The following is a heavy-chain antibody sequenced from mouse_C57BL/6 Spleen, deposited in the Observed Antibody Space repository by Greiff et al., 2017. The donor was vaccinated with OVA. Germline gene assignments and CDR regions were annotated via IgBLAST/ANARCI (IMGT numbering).Heavy chain of an antibody. V-gene: IGHV1-81*01. CDR1: GYTFTSYG. Sequence: VMLVESGAELARPGASVKLSCKASGYTFTSYGISWVKQRTGQGLEWIGEIYPRSGNTYYNEKFKGKATLTADKSSSTAYMELRSLTSEDSAVYFCARWGTTVVATVDYWGQGTTLTVSS. D-gene: IGHD1-1*01. CDR3: ARWGTTVVATVDY. J-gene: IGHJ2*01. CDR2: IYPRSGNT.